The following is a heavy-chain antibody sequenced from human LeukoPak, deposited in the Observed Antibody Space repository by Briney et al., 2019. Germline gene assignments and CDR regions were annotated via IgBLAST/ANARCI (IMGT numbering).Heavy chain of an antibody. CDR1: GGSISSYY. CDR2: IYYSGST. D-gene: IGHD1-26*01. CDR3: ARLASGSYGPLTPFDY. V-gene: IGHV4-59*08. J-gene: IGHJ4*02. Sequence: SETLSLTCTVSGGSISSYYWSWIRQPPGKGLEWIGDIYYSGSTNYNPSLKSRVTISVDTSKNPSSLRLSSVTAADTAVYYSARLASGSYGPLTPFDYWGQGTLVTVSS.